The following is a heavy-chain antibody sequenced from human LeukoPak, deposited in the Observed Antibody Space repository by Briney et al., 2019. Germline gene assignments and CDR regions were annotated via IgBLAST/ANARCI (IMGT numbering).Heavy chain of an antibody. CDR3: ASSRWVSLDAFDI. Sequence: PGGSLRLSCAASGFTFSSYWMHWVRQAPGEGLVWVSRINTDGSSTSYADSVKGRFTISRDNAKNTLYLQMNSLRAEDTAVYYCASSRWVSLDAFDIWGQGTMVTVSS. J-gene: IGHJ3*02. V-gene: IGHV3-74*01. CDR2: INTDGSST. CDR1: GFTFSSYW. D-gene: IGHD6-19*01.